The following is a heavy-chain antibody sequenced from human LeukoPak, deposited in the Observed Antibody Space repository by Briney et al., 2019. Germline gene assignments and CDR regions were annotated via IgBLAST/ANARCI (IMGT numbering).Heavy chain of an antibody. CDR1: GFTFSDYY. CDR3: ARGRTYYYDSGGYSPFDY. D-gene: IGHD3-22*01. V-gene: IGHV3-11*03. Sequence: GGSLRLSCAASGFTFSDYYMSWIRQAPGKGPEWVSYISSSSSYTNYADSVKGRFTISRDNAKNSLYLQMNSLRAEDTAVYYCARGRTYYYDSGGYSPFDYWGQGTLVTVSS. CDR2: ISSSSSYT. J-gene: IGHJ4*02.